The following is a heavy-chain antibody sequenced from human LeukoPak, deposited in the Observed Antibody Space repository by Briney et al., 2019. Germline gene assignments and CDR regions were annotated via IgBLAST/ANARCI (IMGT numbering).Heavy chain of an antibody. Sequence: SETLSLTCTVSGGSVSSGSYYWSWIRQPPGKGLEWIGYIYYSGSTDYNPSLKSRVTISVDTSKNQFSLKLSSVTAADTAVYYCARAPSLYSSSWYVDAFDIWGQGTMVTVSS. D-gene: IGHD6-13*01. J-gene: IGHJ3*02. CDR1: GGSVSSGSYY. V-gene: IGHV4-61*01. CDR2: IYYSGST. CDR3: ARAPSLYSSSWYVDAFDI.